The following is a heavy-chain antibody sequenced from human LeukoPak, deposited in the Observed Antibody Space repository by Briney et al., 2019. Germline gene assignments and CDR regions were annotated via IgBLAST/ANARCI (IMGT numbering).Heavy chain of an antibody. Sequence: GGSLRLSCAASGFTFSSYSMNWVRQAPGKGLEWVSSISSSSSYIYYADSVKGRFTISRDNAKNSLYLQMNSLRAEDTAVYYCARVQYYDCWSGYYSLRSFDYWGQGTLVTVSS. J-gene: IGHJ4*02. CDR2: ISSSSSYI. V-gene: IGHV3-21*01. CDR3: ARVQYYDCWSGYYSLRSFDY. CDR1: GFTFSSYS. D-gene: IGHD3-3*01.